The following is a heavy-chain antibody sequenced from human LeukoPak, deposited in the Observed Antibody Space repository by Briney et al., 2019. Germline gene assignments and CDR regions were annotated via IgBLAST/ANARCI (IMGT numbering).Heavy chain of an antibody. Sequence: SVKVSCKASGGTFSSYAISWVRQAPGQGLEWMGGIIPIFGTANYAQKFQGRVTMTRDTSTSTVYMELSSLRSEDTAVYYCARRDRDGYNPLDYWGQGTLVTVSS. CDR3: ARRDRDGYNPLDY. CDR1: GGTFSSYA. CDR2: IIPIFGTA. V-gene: IGHV1-69*05. D-gene: IGHD5-24*01. J-gene: IGHJ4*02.